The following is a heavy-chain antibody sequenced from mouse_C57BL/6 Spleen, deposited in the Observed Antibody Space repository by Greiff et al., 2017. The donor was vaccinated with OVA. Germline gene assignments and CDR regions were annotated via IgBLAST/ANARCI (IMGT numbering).Heavy chain of an antibody. CDR1: GYAFSSSW. CDR2: IYPGDGDT. V-gene: IGHV1-82*01. CDR3: ATSYYSNCDY. Sequence: QVQLQQSGPELVKPGASVKISCKASGYAFSSSWMNWVKQRPGKGLEWIGQIYPGDGDTNYNGKFKGKATLTADKSSSTAYMQLSSLTSEDSAVYFCATSYYSNCDYWGQGTTLTVSS. J-gene: IGHJ2*01. D-gene: IGHD2-5*01.